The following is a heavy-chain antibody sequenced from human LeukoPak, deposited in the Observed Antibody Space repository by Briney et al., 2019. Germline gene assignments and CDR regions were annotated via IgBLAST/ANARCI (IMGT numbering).Heavy chain of an antibody. CDR2: IYSGGST. CDR3: ARDDYYDSSGYYEYANAFDI. J-gene: IGHJ3*02. V-gene: IGHV3-53*01. D-gene: IGHD3-22*01. Sequence: PGGSLRLSCAASGFTVSSNYMSWVRQAPGKGLEWVSVIYSGGSTYYADSVKGRFTISRDNSKNTLYLQMNSLRAEDTAVYYCARDDYYDSSGYYEYANAFDIWGQGTMVTVSS. CDR1: GFTVSSNY.